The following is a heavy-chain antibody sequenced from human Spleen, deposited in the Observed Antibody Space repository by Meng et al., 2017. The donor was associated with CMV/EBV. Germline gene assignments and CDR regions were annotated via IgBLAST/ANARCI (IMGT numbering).Heavy chain of an antibody. CDR3: ARDYSGSSKGMDV. D-gene: IGHD6-6*01. CDR1: DGSISSDTYY. V-gene: IGHV4-31*03. J-gene: IGHJ6*02. Sequence: SETLSLTCTVSDGSISSDTYYWSWIRQYPGKGLEWIGYIYYSGSTYYNPSLKSRVTMSLDTSKNQFSLKLNSVTAADTAVYYCARDYSGSSKGMDVWGQGTTVTVSS. CDR2: IYYSGST.